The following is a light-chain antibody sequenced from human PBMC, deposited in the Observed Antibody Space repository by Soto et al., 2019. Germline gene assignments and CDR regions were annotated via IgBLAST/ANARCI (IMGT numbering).Light chain of an antibody. J-gene: IGKJ4*01. V-gene: IGKV3-11*01. CDR2: DAS. CDR3: QQRFDWPLT. CDR1: QIVGTS. Sequence: IVLKQSPATLSVSPGERASLSCRASQIVGTSLAWYQQKPGQSPRLLIYDASNWAAGVPARFSGGGSGTAFTLTISSLEPEDFAVYYCQQRFDWPLTFGGGTKVEIK.